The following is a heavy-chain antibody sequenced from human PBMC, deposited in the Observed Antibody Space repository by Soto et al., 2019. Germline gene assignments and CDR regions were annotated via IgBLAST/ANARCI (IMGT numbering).Heavy chain of an antibody. CDR1: GFTFSNAW. CDR3: TTDSYSTIIIVRFDY. D-gene: IGHD3-22*01. J-gene: IGHJ4*01. Sequence: GGSLRLSCAASGFTFSNAWINWVRQAPGKGLEWVGRIKSKTDGGTTDYAAPVKGRFAISRDDSNNMVYLQMNSLKIEDTAVYYCTTDSYSTIIIVRFDYWGHGTLVTVAS. CDR2: IKSKTDGGTT. V-gene: IGHV3-15*07.